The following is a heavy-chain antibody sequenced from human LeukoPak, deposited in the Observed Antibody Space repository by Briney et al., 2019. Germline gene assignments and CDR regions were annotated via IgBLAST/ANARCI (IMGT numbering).Heavy chain of an antibody. CDR2: ISGSGGST. CDR1: GFTFSSYA. CDR3: SRFRWGDYYYYGVDV. D-gene: IGHD3-16*01. V-gene: IGHV3-23*01. Sequence: GGSLRLSCAASGFTFSSYALNWVRQAPGQGLEWVSAISGSGGSTYYADSVKGRFTISRDSSKNMLYLQLNSLKAEDTAIYYCSRFRWGDYYYYGVDVWGQGTTVTVSS. J-gene: IGHJ6*02.